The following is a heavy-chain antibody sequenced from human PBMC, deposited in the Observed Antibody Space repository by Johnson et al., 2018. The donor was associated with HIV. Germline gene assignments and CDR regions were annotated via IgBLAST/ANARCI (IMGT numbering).Heavy chain of an antibody. D-gene: IGHD3-3*02. Sequence: VQLVESGGGLVKPGGSLRLSCAASGMTFSDLWMTWVRQAPGKGLEWVANINLDGSQTYFLDSVQGRFTISRDNVNNSVFLLLNSLRVDDTAVYFCARAHLIFPKNAFDIWGQGTTVTVSS. CDR2: INLDGSQT. V-gene: IGHV3-7*01. CDR1: GMTFSDLW. J-gene: IGHJ3*02. CDR3: ARAHLIFPKNAFDI.